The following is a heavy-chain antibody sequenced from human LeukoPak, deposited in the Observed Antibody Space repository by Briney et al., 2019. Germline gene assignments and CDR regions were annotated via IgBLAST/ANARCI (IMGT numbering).Heavy chain of an antibody. Sequence: GGSLRLSCTVSGFTVSSNSMSWVRQAPGKGLVWVSRINSDGSSTTYADSVKGRFTTSRDNAKNTLYLQMNSLRADDTAVYYCAREWSGFGELPDNWGQGTLVTVS. CDR2: INSDGSST. CDR1: GFTVSSNS. J-gene: IGHJ4*02. CDR3: AREWSGFGELPDN. V-gene: IGHV3-74*01. D-gene: IGHD3-10*01.